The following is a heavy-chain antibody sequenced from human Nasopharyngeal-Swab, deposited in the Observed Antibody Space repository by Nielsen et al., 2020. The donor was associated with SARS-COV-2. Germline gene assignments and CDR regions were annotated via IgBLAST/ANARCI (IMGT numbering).Heavy chain of an antibody. D-gene: IGHD6-25*01. J-gene: IGHJ4*02. Sequence: GGSLRLSCAASGFTFSSYWMSWVRQAPGKGLEWVANIKQDGSEKYYVDSVKGRFTISRDNAKNSLYLQMNSLRAEDTAVYYCARDLAYGSGPYYFDYWGQGTLVTVSS. CDR3: ARDLAYGSGPYYFDY. V-gene: IGHV3-7*01. CDR1: GFTFSSYW. CDR2: IKQDGSEK.